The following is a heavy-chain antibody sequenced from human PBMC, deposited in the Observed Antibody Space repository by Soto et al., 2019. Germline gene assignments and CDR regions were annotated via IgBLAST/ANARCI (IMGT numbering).Heavy chain of an antibody. J-gene: IGHJ6*03. CDR3: ARGRAAGTLYYYYYYMDV. V-gene: IGHV3-11*01. CDR2: ISSSGSTI. Sequence: GGSLRLSCAASGFTFSDYYMSWIRQAPGKGLEWVSYISSSGSTIYYADSVKGRFTISRDNAKNSLYLQTNSLRAEDTAVYYCARGRAAGTLYYYYYYMDVWGKGTTVTVSS. D-gene: IGHD6-13*01. CDR1: GFTFSDYY.